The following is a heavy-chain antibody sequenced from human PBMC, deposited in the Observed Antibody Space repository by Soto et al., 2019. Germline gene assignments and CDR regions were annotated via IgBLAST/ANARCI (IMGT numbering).Heavy chain of an antibody. CDR1: GGTFSSYA. D-gene: IGHD4-17*01. J-gene: IGHJ6*02. Sequence: GASVKVSCKASGGTFSSYAISWVRQAPGQGLEWMGGIIPIFGTANYAQKFQGRVTITADGSTSTAYMELSSLRSEDTAVYYCARSEYGGNSGYYYGMDVWGQGTTVTVSS. CDR2: IIPIFGTA. CDR3: ARSEYGGNSGYYYGMDV. V-gene: IGHV1-69*13.